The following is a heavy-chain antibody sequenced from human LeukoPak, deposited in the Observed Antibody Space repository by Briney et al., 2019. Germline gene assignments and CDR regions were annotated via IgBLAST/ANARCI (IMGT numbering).Heavy chain of an antibody. V-gene: IGHV3-23*01. CDR2: IVGSGANT. J-gene: IGHJ4*02. Sequence: GASLRLSCAASGFIFSNYAMSWARQAPGKGLEWVSAIVGSGANTYYADSVKGRFTISRDNPRNTLYLQMNSLRAEDTAVYYCAKWGDYDVLAGYYDPDNWGQGTLVTVSS. D-gene: IGHD3-9*01. CDR1: GFIFSNYA. CDR3: AKWGDYDVLAGYYDPDN.